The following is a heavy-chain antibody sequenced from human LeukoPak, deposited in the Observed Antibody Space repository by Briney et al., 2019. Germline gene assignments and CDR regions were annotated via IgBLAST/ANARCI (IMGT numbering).Heavy chain of an antibody. V-gene: IGHV3-30*18. CDR3: AKDGAGRWLQFGYFDY. J-gene: IGHJ4*02. CDR2: ISYDGSNK. CDR1: GFTFSSYG. D-gene: IGHD5-24*01. Sequence: GGSLRLSCAASGFTFSSYGMHWVRQAPGKGLEWVAVISYDGSNKYYADSVKGRFTISRDNSKNTLYLQMNSLRAEDTAVYYCAKDGAGRWLQFGYFDYWGQGTLVTVSS.